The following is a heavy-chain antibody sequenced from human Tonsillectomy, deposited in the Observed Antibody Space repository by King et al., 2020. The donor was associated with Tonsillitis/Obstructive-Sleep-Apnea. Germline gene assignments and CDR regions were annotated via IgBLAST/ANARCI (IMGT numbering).Heavy chain of an antibody. CDR2: ISSSSSYT. CDR1: GFTFSDYY. CDR3: ARIVNQYYDFWSGPKDYFYHYMDV. V-gene: IGHV3-11*05. Sequence: VQLVESGGGLVKPGGSLRLSCAASGFTFSDYYMSWIRQAPGKGLEWVSYISSSSSYTNYADSVKGRFTISRDNAKNSLYLQMNSLTAEDTAVYYCARIVNQYYDFWSGPKDYFYHYMDVWGKGTTVTVSS. D-gene: IGHD3-3*01. J-gene: IGHJ6*03.